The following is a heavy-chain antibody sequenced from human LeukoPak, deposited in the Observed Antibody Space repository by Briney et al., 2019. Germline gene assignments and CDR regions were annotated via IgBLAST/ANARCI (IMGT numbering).Heavy chain of an antibody. CDR2: ISGSGGST. V-gene: IGHV3-23*01. J-gene: IGHJ4*02. Sequence: GGSLRLSCAASGFTFSSYAMSWVRQAPGKGLEWVSAISGSGGSTYYADSVKGRFTISRDNSKNTPYLQMNSLRAEDTAVYYCAKLEYYYDSSGYIPKLYYFDYWGQGTLVTVSS. D-gene: IGHD3-22*01. CDR1: GFTFSSYA. CDR3: AKLEYYYDSSGYIPKLYYFDY.